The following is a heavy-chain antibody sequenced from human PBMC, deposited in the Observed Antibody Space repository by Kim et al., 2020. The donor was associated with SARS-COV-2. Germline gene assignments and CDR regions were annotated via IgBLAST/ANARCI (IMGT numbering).Heavy chain of an antibody. CDR2: ISGTGVSTYYAPST. CDR3: AKEGPISPTPYNYFDY. V-gene: IGHV3-23*01. Sequence: GGSLRLSCAASGFTFSSYAMSWVRQAPGKGLEWVSGISGTGVSTYYAPSTYYADSVKGRFTISRDNSKYTLYLQMNSLRAEDTAVYYCAKEGPISPTPYNYFDYWGQGTLVTVSS. J-gene: IGHJ4*02. CDR1: GFTFSSYA.